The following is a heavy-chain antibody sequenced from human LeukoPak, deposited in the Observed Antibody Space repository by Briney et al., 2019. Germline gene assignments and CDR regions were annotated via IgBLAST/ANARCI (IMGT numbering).Heavy chain of an antibody. CDR2: VYYSGTT. J-gene: IGHJ6*02. CDR1: GGSVSSGSYY. D-gene: IGHD6-19*01. Sequence: SETLSLTCTVSGGSVSSGSYYWSWIRQPPGQGLEWIGYVYYSGTTNYNPSLKSRVTISVDTSKNQFSLMLSSVTAADTAVYYCARGVKVAVASSYYYGLDVWGQGTTVTVSS. CDR3: ARGVKVAVASSYYYGLDV. V-gene: IGHV4-61*01.